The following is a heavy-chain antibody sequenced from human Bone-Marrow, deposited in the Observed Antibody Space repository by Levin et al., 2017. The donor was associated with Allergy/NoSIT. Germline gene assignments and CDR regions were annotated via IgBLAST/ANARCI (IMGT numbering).Heavy chain of an antibody. D-gene: IGHD1-26*01. V-gene: IGHV3-53*01. CDR1: GFTISSNY. J-gene: IGHJ4*02. Sequence: GGSLRLSCAASGFTISSNYMSWVRQAPGKGLEWVSVIYSGGSTYYADSVKGRFTISRDNSKNTLYLQMNSLRAEDTAVYYCASGRVGATGDYWGQGTLVTVSS. CDR2: IYSGGST. CDR3: ASGRVGATGDY.